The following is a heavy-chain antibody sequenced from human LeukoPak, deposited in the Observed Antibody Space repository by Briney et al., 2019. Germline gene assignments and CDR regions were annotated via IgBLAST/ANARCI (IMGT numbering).Heavy chain of an antibody. D-gene: IGHD3-22*01. CDR1: GFTFSSYE. CDR2: ISNSGTAI. V-gene: IGHV3-48*03. Sequence: PGGSLRLSCAASGFTFSSYEMNWVRQAPGKGLEWVSYISNSGTAIYYADSVKGRFTISRDNAKSSLYLQMNSLRTEDTALYYCAKDYYDSSGYYFPPDYWGQGTLVTVSS. CDR3: AKDYYDSSGYYFPPDY. J-gene: IGHJ4*02.